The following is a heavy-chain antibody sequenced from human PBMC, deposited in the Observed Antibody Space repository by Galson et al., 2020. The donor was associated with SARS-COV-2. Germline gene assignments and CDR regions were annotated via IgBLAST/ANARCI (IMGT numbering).Heavy chain of an antibody. CDR2: ISSSGSII. J-gene: IGHJ4*02. CDR1: GFAFSDYY. D-gene: IGHD6-13*01. V-gene: IGHV3-11*01. CDR3: VRDHYGYSSSRNLKNFDY. Sequence: GGSLRLSCAASGFAFSDYYMSWIRQAPGKGLEWVSYISSSGSIIYYADSVKGRFTISRDNAKNSLYLQMNSLRAEDTAVYYCVRDHYGYSSSRNLKNFDYWGQGTLVTVSS.